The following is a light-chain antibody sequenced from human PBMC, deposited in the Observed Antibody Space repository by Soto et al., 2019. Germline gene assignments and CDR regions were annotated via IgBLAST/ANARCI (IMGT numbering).Light chain of an antibody. V-gene: IGKV1-39*01. CDR3: QQTYSNLWT. Sequence: IQMTQCPSSLAASVGYRVTITCLASQSISSYLNWYQQKPGLVPKLLIYATSTLQSGVPSRFSGRGSGTDFTLTINNLQREDFADYFCQQTYSNLWTFGQGTKVDI. CDR1: QSISSY. CDR2: ATS. J-gene: IGKJ1*01.